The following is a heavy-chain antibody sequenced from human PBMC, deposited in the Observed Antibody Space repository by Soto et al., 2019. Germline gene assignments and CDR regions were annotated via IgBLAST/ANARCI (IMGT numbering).Heavy chain of an antibody. Sequence: GGSLRLSCAASGFTFDDYTMHWVRQAPGKGLEWVSLISWDGGSTYYADSVKGRFTISRDNSKNSLYLQMNSLRTEDTALYYCAKDKVGSSSWYYFDYWGQGTLVTVSS. D-gene: IGHD6-13*01. CDR2: ISWDGGST. J-gene: IGHJ4*02. V-gene: IGHV3-43*01. CDR1: GFTFDDYT. CDR3: AKDKVGSSSWYYFDY.